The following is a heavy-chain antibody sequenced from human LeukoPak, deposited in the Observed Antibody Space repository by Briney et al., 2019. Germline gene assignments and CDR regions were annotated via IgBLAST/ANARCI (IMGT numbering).Heavy chain of an antibody. CDR2: ISSNGGST. D-gene: IGHD2-21*02. Sequence: PGGSLRLSCAASGFTFSNYPMHWVRQAPGKGLEHVSAISSNGGSTYYADSMKGRFTISRDNPKNTLSLQMGSLRTEDMAVYYCARGDGDFSRWGYYHYGLDVWGQGTTVTVSS. CDR1: GFTFSNYP. J-gene: IGHJ6*02. V-gene: IGHV3-64*02. CDR3: ARGDGDFSRWGYYHYGLDV.